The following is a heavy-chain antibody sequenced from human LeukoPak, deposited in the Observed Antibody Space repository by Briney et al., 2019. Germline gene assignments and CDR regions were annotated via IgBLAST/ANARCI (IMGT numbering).Heavy chain of an antibody. J-gene: IGHJ4*02. CDR1: GFTFRTYA. CDR2: ISGGGGST. V-gene: IGHV3-23*01. D-gene: IGHD2-15*01. Sequence: GGSLRLSCAASGFTFRTYAMSWVRQAPGKGLEWVSAISGGGGSTCYADSVKGRFTISRDNSKNTLFLQMNSLRAEDTAVYYCAKDRYCGGGTCYWSYFDYWGQGTLVTVSS. CDR3: AKDRYCGGGTCYWSYFDY.